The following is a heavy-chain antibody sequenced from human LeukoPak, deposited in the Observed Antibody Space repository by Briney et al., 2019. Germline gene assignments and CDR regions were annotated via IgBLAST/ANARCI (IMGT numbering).Heavy chain of an antibody. V-gene: IGHV3-21*01. CDR3: ARVSRLGGGNFYGMDV. CDR1: GFTFSSYS. J-gene: IGHJ6*02. CDR2: ISSSSSYI. Sequence: GGSLRLSCAASGFTFSSYSMNWVRQAPGKGLEWVSSISSSSSYIYYADSVKGRFTISRDNAKNSLYLQMNSLRAEDTAVYYCARVSRLGGGNFYGMDVWGQGTTVTASS. D-gene: IGHD4-23*01.